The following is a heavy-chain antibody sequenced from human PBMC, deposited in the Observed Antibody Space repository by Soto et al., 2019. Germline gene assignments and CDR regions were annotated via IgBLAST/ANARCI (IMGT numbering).Heavy chain of an antibody. Sequence: GGSLRLSCAASGFTFSSYWMNWVRQAPGKGLEWVASINPDGSGKYYVDSVKGRFIISRDNAKNSLSLQINSLRDEDTAVYYCVRDRSRSFYWGQGTLVTVSS. CDR2: INPDGSGK. D-gene: IGHD6-13*01. V-gene: IGHV3-7*01. CDR3: VRDRSRSFY. CDR1: GFTFSSYW. J-gene: IGHJ4*02.